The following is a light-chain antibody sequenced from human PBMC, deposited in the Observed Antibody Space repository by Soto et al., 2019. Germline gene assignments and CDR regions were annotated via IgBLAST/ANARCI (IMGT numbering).Light chain of an antibody. CDR1: QNVLYSPNNKNY. J-gene: IGKJ2*01. CDR3: LQYYNMYT. CDR2: WAS. Sequence: DIVLTQSPDSLAVSLGERATINCRSSQNVLYSPNNKNYLAWYQQKPGQPPKLLFYWASTRESGVPDPFSGSGSGTDFTLTISSLQAEAVSVYYCLQYYNMYTFGQGTQLEIK. V-gene: IGKV4-1*01.